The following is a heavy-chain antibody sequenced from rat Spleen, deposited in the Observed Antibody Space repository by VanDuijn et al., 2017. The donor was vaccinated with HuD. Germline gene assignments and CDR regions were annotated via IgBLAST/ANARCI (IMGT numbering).Heavy chain of an antibody. Sequence: QVQLMESGPGLVQPSETLSLTCTVSGFSLTSSNVHWVRQPPGNGLEWMGVMWSGGSTDYNSALKSRLSISRDTSKNQVFLKMNSLQSEDTTTYYCARESSSYIYVMDAWGQGASVTVSS. D-gene: IGHD1-2*01. CDR3: ARESSSYIYVMDA. V-gene: IGHV2-45*01. CDR1: GFSLTSSN. CDR2: MWSGGST. J-gene: IGHJ4*01.